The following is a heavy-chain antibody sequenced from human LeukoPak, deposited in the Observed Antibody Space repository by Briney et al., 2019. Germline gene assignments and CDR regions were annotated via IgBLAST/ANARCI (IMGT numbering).Heavy chain of an antibody. D-gene: IGHD2-2*01. V-gene: IGHV4-38-2*01. CDR1: GYSISSGYY. CDR2: IYHSGST. J-gene: IGHJ5*02. Sequence: SETLSLTCAVSGYSISSGYYWGWIRQPPGKGLEWIGSIYHSGSTYYNPSLKSRVTTSVDTSKNQFSLKLGSVTAADTAVYYCARGYCSSTSCYPEGWFDPWGQGTLVTVSS. CDR3: ARGYCSSTSCYPEGWFDP.